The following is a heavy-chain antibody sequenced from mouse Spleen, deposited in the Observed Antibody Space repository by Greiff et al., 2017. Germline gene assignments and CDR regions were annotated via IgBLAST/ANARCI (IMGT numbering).Heavy chain of an antibody. CDR2: ISYDGSN. CDR1: GYSITSGYY. D-gene: IGHD2-14*01. Sequence: EVHLVESGPGLVKPSQSLSLTCSVTGYSITSGYYWNWIRQFPGNKLEWMGYISYDGSNNYNPSLKNRISITRDTSKNQFFLKLNSVTTEDTATYYCARDLEVRPRDYAMDYWGQGTSVTVSS. CDR3: ARDLEVRPRDYAMDY. J-gene: IGHJ4*01. V-gene: IGHV3-6*01.